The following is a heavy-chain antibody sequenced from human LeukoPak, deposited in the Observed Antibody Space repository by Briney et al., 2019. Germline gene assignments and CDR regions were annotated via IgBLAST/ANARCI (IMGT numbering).Heavy chain of an antibody. Sequence: GGSLRLSCAGSGFSFSSYGMHWVRQAPGKGLEWMAFIRSDGSNKYYADSVKGRFTISRDNAKNSLYLQMNSLRAEDTALYYCARDLYGGSGSPYWGQGTLVTVSS. V-gene: IGHV3-30*02. CDR2: IRSDGSNK. J-gene: IGHJ4*02. D-gene: IGHD3-10*01. CDR1: GFSFSSYG. CDR3: ARDLYGGSGSPY.